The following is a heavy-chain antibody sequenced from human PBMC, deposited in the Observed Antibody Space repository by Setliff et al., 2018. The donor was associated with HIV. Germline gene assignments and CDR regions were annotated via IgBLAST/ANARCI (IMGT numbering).Heavy chain of an antibody. J-gene: IGHJ6*02. CDR2: INAGNGNT. D-gene: IGHD3-3*01. V-gene: IGHV1-3*01. CDR1: GYNFIKFA. CDR3: ARGGERLEWLYGTITYGMDV. Sequence: ASVKVSCKASGYNFIKFAIHWVRQAPGQRLEWMGWINAGNGNTRYSQKFQGRVTVTRDTSASTAKMELSRLRSEDTAVYYCARGGERLEWLYGTITYGMDVWGQGTTVTVS.